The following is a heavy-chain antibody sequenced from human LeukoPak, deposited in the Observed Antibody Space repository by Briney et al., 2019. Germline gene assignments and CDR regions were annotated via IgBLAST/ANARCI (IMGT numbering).Heavy chain of an antibody. D-gene: IGHD5-18*01. V-gene: IGHV4-31*03. CDR2: IYYSGST. Sequence: SETLSLTCTVSGGSISSGGYYWSWIRQHPGKGLEWIGYIYYSGSTYYNPSLKSRVTISVDTSKNQFSLKLSSVTAADTAVYYCARSARTAMAIWGQGTLVTVSS. CDR3: ARSARTAMAI. CDR1: GGSISSGGYY. J-gene: IGHJ4*02.